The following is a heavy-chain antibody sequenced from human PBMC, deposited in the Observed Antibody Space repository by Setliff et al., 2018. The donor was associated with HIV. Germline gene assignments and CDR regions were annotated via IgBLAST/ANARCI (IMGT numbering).Heavy chain of an antibody. CDR2: VFYTGTT. CDR1: GGSIRITNYY. CDR3: ARVPLSSPSRPGGYFDY. V-gene: IGHV4-39*07. J-gene: IGHJ4*02. Sequence: SETLSLTCTVSGGSIRITNYYWGWVRQSPGKGLEWFGSVFYTGTTYYNPSLLSRLTISVDTSKNQFSLKLNSVTAADTAVYYCARVPLSSPSRPGGYFDYWGQGTLVTVSS. D-gene: IGHD3-16*01.